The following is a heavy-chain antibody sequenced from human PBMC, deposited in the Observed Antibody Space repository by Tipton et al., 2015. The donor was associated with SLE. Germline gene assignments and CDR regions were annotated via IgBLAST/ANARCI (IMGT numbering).Heavy chain of an antibody. CDR3: ARVGSGSYERGFDAFDI. V-gene: IGHV4-4*07. D-gene: IGHD1-26*01. Sequence: TLSLTCTVSGGSISSYYWSWIRQPAGKGLGWIGRIYTSGGTHSNPSLTSRVTMSVDTSKNQISLKLRSVTAADTAVYYCARVGSGSYERGFDAFDIWGQGTMVTVSS. J-gene: IGHJ3*02. CDR2: IYTSGGT. CDR1: GGSISSYY.